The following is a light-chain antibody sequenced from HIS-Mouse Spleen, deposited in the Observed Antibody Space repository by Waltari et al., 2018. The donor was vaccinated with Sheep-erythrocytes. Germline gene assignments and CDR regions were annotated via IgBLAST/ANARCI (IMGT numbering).Light chain of an antibody. CDR3: QQRSNWYT. J-gene: IGKJ2*01. Sequence: EIVLTQSPATLSLSPGERATLPCRASQSVSSYLACYQQKPGQAPRLLIYDASNRATGIPAMFSGSGSGTDFTLTISSLEPEDFAVYYCQQRSNWYTFCQGTKLEIK. CDR1: QSVSSY. CDR2: DAS. V-gene: IGKV3-11*01.